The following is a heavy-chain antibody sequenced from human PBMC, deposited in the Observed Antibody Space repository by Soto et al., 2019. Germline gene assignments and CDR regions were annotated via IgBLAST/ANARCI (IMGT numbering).Heavy chain of an antibody. CDR1: GFTFSSYA. Sequence: GGSLRLSCAASGFTFSSYAMHWVRQAQGKGLEYVSVITSNGGNTDYASSVKGRFTISRDNSKNTLYLHMNSLRAEDTAVYYCARDRLGSIVAATGDYWGQGTLVTVS. J-gene: IGHJ4*02. D-gene: IGHD1-26*01. CDR2: ITSNGGNT. CDR3: ARDRLGSIVAATGDY. V-gene: IGHV3-64*04.